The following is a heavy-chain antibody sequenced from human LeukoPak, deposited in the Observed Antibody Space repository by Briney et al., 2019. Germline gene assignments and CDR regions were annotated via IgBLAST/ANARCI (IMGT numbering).Heavy chain of an antibody. CDR3: ARVSGGVATKAYLDY. J-gene: IGHJ4*02. CDR2: INPDSGGT. CDR1: GYTFTGYY. V-gene: IGHV1-2*02. Sequence: ASVKVSCKASGYTFTGYYLHWVRRAPGQGLEWMGWINPDSGGTKYAQKFQGRVTMTRVTSISTAYMELGRLISDDTAVYYRARVSGGVATKAYLDYWGQGTLVTVSS. D-gene: IGHD5-12*01.